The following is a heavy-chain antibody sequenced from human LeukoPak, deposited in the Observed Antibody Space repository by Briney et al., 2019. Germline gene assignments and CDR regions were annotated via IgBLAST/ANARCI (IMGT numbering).Heavy chain of an antibody. V-gene: IGHV1-2*02. CDR2: INPNSGGT. Sequence: ASVKVSCTASGYTFTGYYMHWVRQAPGQGLEWMGWINPNSGGTNYAQKFQGRVTMTRDTSISTAYMELSSVTAADTAVYYCARDRDLTDSYGDYGGAFDPWGQGTLVTVSS. J-gene: IGHJ5*02. D-gene: IGHD4-17*01. CDR1: GYTFTGYY. CDR3: ARDRDLTDSYGDYGGAFDP.